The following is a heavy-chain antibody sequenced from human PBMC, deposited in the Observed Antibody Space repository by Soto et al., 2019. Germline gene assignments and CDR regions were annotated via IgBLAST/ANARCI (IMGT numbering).Heavy chain of an antibody. V-gene: IGHV2-5*02. CDR1: GFSLSTSGVG. CDR2: IYWVDDK. J-gene: IGHJ4*02. D-gene: IGHD2-2*01. Sequence: QITLKESGPTLVKPTQTLTLTCTFSGFSLSTSGVGVGWIRQPPGKALEWLALIYWVDDKRYSPSLKSRLTIXQXTXXIPDVLTLTTMDPVDTATYYCALARASSTSHAIDYWGQGTLVTVSS. CDR3: ALARASSTSHAIDY.